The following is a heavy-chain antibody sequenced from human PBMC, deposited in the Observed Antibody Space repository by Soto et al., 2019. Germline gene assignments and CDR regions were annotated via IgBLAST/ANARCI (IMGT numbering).Heavy chain of an antibody. D-gene: IGHD6-13*01. J-gene: IGHJ4*02. CDR1: GFTFSSYS. CDR3: ASQRLGIAAAGFFDY. CDR2: ISSSSSYI. Sequence: GGSLRLSCAASGFTFSSYSMNWVRQAPGKGLEWVSSISSSSSYIYYADSVKGRFTISRDNAKNSLYLQMNSLRAEDTAVYYCASQRLGIAAAGFFDYWGQGTLVTVSS. V-gene: IGHV3-21*01.